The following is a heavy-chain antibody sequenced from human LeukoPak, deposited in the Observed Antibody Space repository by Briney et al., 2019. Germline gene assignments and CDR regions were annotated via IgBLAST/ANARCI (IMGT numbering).Heavy chain of an antibody. CDR2: IYYSGST. J-gene: IGHJ4*02. V-gene: IGHV4-30-4*08. Sequence: SETLSPTCTVSGGSISSGDYYWSWIRQPPGKGLEWIGYIYYSGSTYYNPSLKSRVTISVDTSKNQFSLKLSSVTAADTAVYYCARSLTIFGVVTDWGQGTLVTVSS. CDR1: GGSISSGDYY. CDR3: ARSLTIFGVVTD. D-gene: IGHD3-3*01.